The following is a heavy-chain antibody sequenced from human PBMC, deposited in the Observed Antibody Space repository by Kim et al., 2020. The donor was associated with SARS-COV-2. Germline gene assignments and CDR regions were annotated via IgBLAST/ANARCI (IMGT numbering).Heavy chain of an antibody. J-gene: IGHJ6*02. CDR1: GFTFSNAW. V-gene: IGHV3-15*01. CDR2: IKSKTDGGTT. CDR3: TTSFIPVYEYYDFWKGYGMDV. Sequence: GGSLRLSCAASGFTFSNAWMSWVRQAPGKGLEWVGRIKSKTDGGTTDYAAPVKGRFTISRDDSKNTLYLQMNSLKTEDTAVYYCTTSFIPVYEYYDFWKGYGMDVWGQGTTVTVSS. D-gene: IGHD3-3*01.